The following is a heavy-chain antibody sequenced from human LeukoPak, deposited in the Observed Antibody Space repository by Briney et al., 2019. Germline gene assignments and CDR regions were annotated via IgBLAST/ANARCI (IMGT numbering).Heavy chain of an antibody. CDR1: GGSMSSSSYY. CDR3: ARHSPSGHYVIGNFDY. V-gene: IGHV4-39*01. D-gene: IGHD4-17*01. CDR2: IYYSGST. J-gene: IGHJ4*02. Sequence: SETLSLTCTVSGGSMSSSSYYWGWIRQPPGKGLEWIGSIYYSGSTYYNLSLKSRVTISVDTSKNQFSLKLSSATAADTAVYYCARHSPSGHYVIGNFDYWGQGTLVTVSS.